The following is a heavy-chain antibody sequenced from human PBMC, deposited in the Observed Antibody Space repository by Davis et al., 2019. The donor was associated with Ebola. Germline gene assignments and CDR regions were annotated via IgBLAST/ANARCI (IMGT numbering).Heavy chain of an antibody. CDR2: ISAYNGNT. D-gene: IGHD3-10*01. J-gene: IGHJ6*02. V-gene: IGHV1-18*01. CDR3: ARDVEVVGIAAGSYLYYYYGMDV. Sequence: ASVKVSCKASGYTFTSYGISRVRQAPGQGLEWMGWISAYNGNTNYAQKLQGRVTMITDTSTSTAYMELRSLRSDDTAVYYCARDVEVVGIAAGSYLYYYYGMDVWGQGTTVTVSS. CDR1: GYTFTSYG.